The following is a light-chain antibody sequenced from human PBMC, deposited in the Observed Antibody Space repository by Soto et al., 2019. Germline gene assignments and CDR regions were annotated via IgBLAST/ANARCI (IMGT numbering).Light chain of an antibody. CDR3: CSYAGSSTLV. Sequence: QSALTQPASVSGSPGQSITISCTGTFNDVGGYNLVSWHQQHPGKAHKLMIYEGTNRPSGVSNRVSGSKSGNTASLTISGLQAEDEADYYCCSYAGSSTLVFGGGTKLTVL. CDR2: EGT. CDR1: FNDVGGYNL. V-gene: IGLV2-23*01. J-gene: IGLJ2*01.